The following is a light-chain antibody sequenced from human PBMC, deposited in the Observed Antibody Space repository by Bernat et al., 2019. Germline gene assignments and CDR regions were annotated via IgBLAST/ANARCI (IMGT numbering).Light chain of an antibody. CDR2: EVS. CDR1: SSDVGGYNY. Sequence: QSALTQPPSASGSPGQSVTISCTGTSSDVGGYNYVSWYQQHPDKAPKLIISEVSKQPSGVPDRFSGSKSGNTASLTVSGLQAEDEADYYCSSYAGSNNYVFGTGTKVTVL. J-gene: IGLJ1*01. V-gene: IGLV2-8*01. CDR3: SSYAGSNNYV.